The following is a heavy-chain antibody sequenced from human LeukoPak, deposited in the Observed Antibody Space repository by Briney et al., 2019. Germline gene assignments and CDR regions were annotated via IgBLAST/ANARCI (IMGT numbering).Heavy chain of an antibody. Sequence: GGSLRLSCAASGFTFSSYAMSWVRQAPGKGLEWVSAISGSGGSTYYADSVKGRFTISRDNSKNTLYLQMNSLRAEGTAVYYCAKVRRPTVTTYYFDYWGQGTLVTVSS. CDR2: ISGSGGST. J-gene: IGHJ4*02. V-gene: IGHV3-23*01. CDR3: AKVRRPTVTTYYFDY. D-gene: IGHD4-17*01. CDR1: GFTFSSYA.